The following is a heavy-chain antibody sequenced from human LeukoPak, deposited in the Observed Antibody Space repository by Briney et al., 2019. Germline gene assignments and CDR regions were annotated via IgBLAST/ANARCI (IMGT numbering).Heavy chain of an antibody. Sequence: SQTLSLTCTVSGGSISSGGYYWSWIRQHPGKGLEWIGYIYYSGSTYYNPSLKSRVTISVDTSKNQFSLKLSSVTAADTAVYYCARDTPYCSGGSCYSKRRRSYTFDIWGQGTMVTVSS. CDR3: ARDTPYCSGGSCYSKRRRSYTFDI. V-gene: IGHV4-31*03. CDR1: GGSISSGGYY. CDR2: IYYSGST. D-gene: IGHD2-15*01. J-gene: IGHJ3*02.